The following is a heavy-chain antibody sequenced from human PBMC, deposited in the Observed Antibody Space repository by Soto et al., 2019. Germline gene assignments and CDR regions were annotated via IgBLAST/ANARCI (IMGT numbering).Heavy chain of an antibody. V-gene: IGHV3-23*01. D-gene: IGHD2-15*01. Sequence: GGSLRLSCAASGFTFSSYAMSWVRQAPGKGLEWVSAISGSGGSTYYADSVKGRFTISRDNSKNTLYLQMKSLRAEDTAVYYCALTTNIVVVVAATLPAFDIWGQGTMVTVSS. CDR1: GFTFSSYA. CDR2: ISGSGGST. J-gene: IGHJ3*02. CDR3: ALTTNIVVVVAATLPAFDI.